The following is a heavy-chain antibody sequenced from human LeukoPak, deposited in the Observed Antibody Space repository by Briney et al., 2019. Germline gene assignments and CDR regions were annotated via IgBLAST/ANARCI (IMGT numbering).Heavy chain of an antibody. D-gene: IGHD5-18*01. V-gene: IGHV3-30*18. CDR1: GFAFSSYG. CDR3: AKDRYTYGTEYFDY. CDR2: ISYDGSNK. J-gene: IGHJ4*02. Sequence: PGRSLRLSCAASGFAFSSYGMHWVRQAPGKGLEWVALISYDGSNKYYADSVKGRFTISRDNSKNTLYLQMNSLRAEDTAVYYCAKDRYTYGTEYFDYWGQGTLVTVFS.